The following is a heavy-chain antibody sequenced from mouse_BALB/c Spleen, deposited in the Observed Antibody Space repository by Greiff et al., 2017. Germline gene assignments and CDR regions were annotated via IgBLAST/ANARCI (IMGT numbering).Heavy chain of an antibody. V-gene: IGHV5-4*02. CDR2: ISDGGSYT. J-gene: IGHJ4*01. D-gene: IGHD3-3*01. CDR3: AREGGREVMDY. Sequence: DVKLVESGGGLVKPGGSLKLSCAASGFTFSDYYMYWVRQTPEKRLEWVATISDGGSYTYYPDSVKGRFTISRDNAKNNLYLQMSSLKSEDTAMYYCAREGGREVMDYWGQGTSVTVSS. CDR1: GFTFSDYY.